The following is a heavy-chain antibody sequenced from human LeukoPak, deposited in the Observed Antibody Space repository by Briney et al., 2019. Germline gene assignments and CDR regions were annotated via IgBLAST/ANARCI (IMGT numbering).Heavy chain of an antibody. J-gene: IGHJ4*02. CDR1: GGSISNYY. Sequence: SETLSLTCTVSGGSISNYYWSWIRQPAGKGLEWIGRIYTSGSTNYNPSLKSRVTISVDTSKNQFSLKLSSVTAADTAVYYCASCRDGYNYDYFDYWGQGTLVTVSS. V-gene: IGHV4-4*07. D-gene: IGHD5-24*01. CDR3: ASCRDGYNYDYFDY. CDR2: IYTSGST.